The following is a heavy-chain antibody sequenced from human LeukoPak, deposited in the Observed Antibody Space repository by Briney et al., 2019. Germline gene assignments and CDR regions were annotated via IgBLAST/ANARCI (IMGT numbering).Heavy chain of an antibody. CDR3: ARDQKRRSGYYPQGAFDI. V-gene: IGHV4-34*01. CDR2: INHSGST. D-gene: IGHD3-22*01. Sequence: SETLSLTCAVYGGSFSGYYWSWIRQPPGKGLEWIGEINHSGSTNYNPSLTSRVTISVDTSKNQFSLKLSSVTAADTAVYYCARDQKRRSGYYPQGAFDIWGQGTMVTVSS. J-gene: IGHJ3*02. CDR1: GGSFSGYY.